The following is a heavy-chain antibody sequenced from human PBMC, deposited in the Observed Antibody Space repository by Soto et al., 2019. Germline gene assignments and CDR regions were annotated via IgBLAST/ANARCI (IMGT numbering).Heavy chain of an antibody. D-gene: IGHD2-15*01. CDR3: ARRYCSGGSCFCDY. J-gene: IGHJ4*02. CDR1: GYPFTSHS. Sequence: QVQLVQSGAEVKKPGASVKVSCKASGYPFTSHSIHWVRQAPGQGLEWLGIVNRSGVTANYAQKCQGRVTMTRDTSTNTVYMELSSLRSEDTAVYYCARRYCSGGSCFCDYWGQGTLVSVSS. V-gene: IGHV1-46*01. CDR2: VNRSGVTA.